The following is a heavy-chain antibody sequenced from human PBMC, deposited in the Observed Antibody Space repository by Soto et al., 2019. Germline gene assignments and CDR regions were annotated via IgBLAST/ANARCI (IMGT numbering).Heavy chain of an antibody. J-gene: IGHJ3*02. CDR1: GGSITSDY. D-gene: IGHD3-22*01. V-gene: IGHV4-59*01. CDR3: ARTYDGSGPNSGGYGFDI. CDR2: IHYSGDT. Sequence: SETLSLTCTVSGGSITSDYWSWIRQPPGKGLEWIGYIHYSGDTNYNPSLKSRVSTSVDTSKNQFSLKLSSVTAADTAVYYCARTYDGSGPNSGGYGFDIWGQGTMVTVSS.